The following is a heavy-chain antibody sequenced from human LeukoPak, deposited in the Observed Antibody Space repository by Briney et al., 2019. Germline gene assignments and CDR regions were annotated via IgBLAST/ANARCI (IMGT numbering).Heavy chain of an antibody. J-gene: IGHJ4*01. V-gene: IGHV4-31*03. CDR2: IFYDGST. CDR1: GGAISSGGYY. CDR3: ARQRITSSFRVLDY. D-gene: IGHD2-2*01. Sequence: SQTLSLTCTVSGGAISSGGYYWTWLRRHPGKGLEWMGYIFYDGSTYYNPALASRLSISVDRSQNQFSLKVRSVTAADTALYYCARQRITSSFRVLDYWGQGILVTVSS.